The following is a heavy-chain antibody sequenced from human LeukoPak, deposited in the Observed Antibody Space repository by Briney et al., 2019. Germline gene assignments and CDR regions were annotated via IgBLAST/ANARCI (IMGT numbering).Heavy chain of an antibody. CDR1: GGSISSGSYF. J-gene: IGHJ5*02. D-gene: IGHD2-2*02. V-gene: IGHV4-61*02. Sequence: SETLSLTCTVSGGSISSGSYFWSWIRQPAGKGLEWIGRIYTSGSTNYNPSLKSRVTISVDTSKNQFSLKLSSVTAADTAMYYCARGNSYCSSTSCYIWFDPWGPGTLVTVSS. CDR3: ARGNSYCSSTSCYIWFDP. CDR2: IYTSGST.